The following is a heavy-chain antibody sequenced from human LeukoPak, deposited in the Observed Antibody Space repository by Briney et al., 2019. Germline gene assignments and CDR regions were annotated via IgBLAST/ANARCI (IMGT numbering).Heavy chain of an antibody. D-gene: IGHD2-2*01. CDR2: IYPGDSDT. CDR1: GYSFTSYW. J-gene: IGHJ4*02. Sequence: PGESLKISCKGSGYSFTSYWIGWVRQMPGKGLEWMGIIYPGDSDTRYSPSFQGQVTISADKSISTAYLQWSSLKASDTAMYYCARLAPGVVPAVPFDYWGQGTLVTVSS. V-gene: IGHV5-51*01. CDR3: ARLAPGVVPAVPFDY.